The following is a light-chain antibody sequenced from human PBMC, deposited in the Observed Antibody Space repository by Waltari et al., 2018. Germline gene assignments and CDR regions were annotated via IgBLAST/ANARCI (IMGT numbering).Light chain of an antibody. CDR3: SSQSSNDVVL. V-gene: IGLV2-14*01. CDR1: SNDVGGYNS. J-gene: IGLJ2*01. Sequence: QSALTQPASVSGSPGQSVTIFCVGTSNDVGGYNSVSWYQGHPGQAPRVIIYDVSDRPSGVSDRFSGSKSGNTASLTISGLQAEDEADYYCSSQSSNDVVLFGGGTKLTVL. CDR2: DVS.